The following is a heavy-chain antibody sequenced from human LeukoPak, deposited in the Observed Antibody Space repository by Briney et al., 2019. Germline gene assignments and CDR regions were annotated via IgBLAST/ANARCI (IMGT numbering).Heavy chain of an antibody. CDR3: ARVELATIDHFDY. CDR1: GGSLSSSY. J-gene: IGHJ4*02. D-gene: IGHD5-24*01. Sequence: SETLSLTCTVSGGSLSSSYWSWIRQPAGKGLEWIGRIYSSGSTNYNPSLKSRVTMSVDTSKNQFSLKLTSVTAADTAVYYCARVELATIDHFDYWGQGILVTVSS. V-gene: IGHV4-4*07. CDR2: IYSSGST.